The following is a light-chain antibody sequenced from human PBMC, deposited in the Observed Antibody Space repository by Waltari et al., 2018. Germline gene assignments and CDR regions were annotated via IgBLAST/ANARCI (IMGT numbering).Light chain of an antibody. CDR1: SSNIGSNI. J-gene: IGLJ1*01. CDR3: AAWDDSLHGYV. Sequence: QSVLTQPPSASGTPGQRVTISCSGSSSNIGSNIVNWYQQRPGTAPKLLIYSNNQWPSGVPGRFSGSKPGTSASLAISGLQSEDEAEYYCAAWDDSLHGYVFGTGTEVTVL. CDR2: SNN. V-gene: IGLV1-44*01.